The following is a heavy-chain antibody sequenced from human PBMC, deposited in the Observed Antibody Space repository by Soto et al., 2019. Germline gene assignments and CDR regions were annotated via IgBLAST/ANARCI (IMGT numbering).Heavy chain of an antibody. V-gene: IGHV3-30-3*01. Sequence: PGGYVRLACAASGVCCGRYGILWVRQAPGKGLEWVAVISYDGSNKYYADSVKGRFTISRDNSKNTLYLQMNSLRAEDTAVYYCARGDSSCWSSYFDYWGQGT. D-gene: IGHD6-13*01. CDR2: ISYDGSNK. CDR1: GVCCGRYG. J-gene: IGHJ4*02. CDR3: ARGDSSCWSSYFDY.